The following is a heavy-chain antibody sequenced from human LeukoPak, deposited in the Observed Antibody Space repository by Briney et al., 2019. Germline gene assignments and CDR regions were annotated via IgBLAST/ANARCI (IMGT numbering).Heavy chain of an antibody. CDR2: INPSGGST. V-gene: IGHV1-46*01. Sequence: ASVQVSCEASGYTFTSYYMHWVRQAPGQGLEWMGIINPSGGSTSYAQKFQGRVTMTRGTSTSTVYMELSCLRSEDTAVYYCARGSDTAMVFDYWGQGTLVTVSS. J-gene: IGHJ4*02. D-gene: IGHD5-18*01. CDR3: ARGSDTAMVFDY. CDR1: GYTFTSYY.